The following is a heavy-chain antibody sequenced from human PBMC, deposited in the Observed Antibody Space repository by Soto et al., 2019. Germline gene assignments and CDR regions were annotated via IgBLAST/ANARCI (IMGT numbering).Heavy chain of an antibody. CDR1: GDSVSSNSAA. J-gene: IGHJ4*02. CDR2: TYYRSKWYN. Sequence: KQSQTLSLTCAISGDSVSSNSAAWNWIRQSPSRGLEWLGRTYYRSKWYNDYAVSVKSRITINPDTSKNQFSLQLNSVTPEDTAVYYCARGAFDTAMDRYYFDYWGQGTLVTVSS. D-gene: IGHD5-18*01. V-gene: IGHV6-1*01. CDR3: ARGAFDTAMDRYYFDY.